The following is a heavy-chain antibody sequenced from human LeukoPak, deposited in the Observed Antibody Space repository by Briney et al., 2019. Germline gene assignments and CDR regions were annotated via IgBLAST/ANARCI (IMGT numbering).Heavy chain of an antibody. CDR2: MSYDEGTK. Sequence: GGSLRLSCAASGCTFSTYAMHWVRQAPGKGLEWVAHMSYDEGTKYYADSVKGRFTISRDNSKNTLYLQMNSLRAEDTAFYYCARGGAYCRGDCPLDAFDPWGQGTMVTVSS. CDR1: GCTFSTYA. V-gene: IGHV3-30-3*01. CDR3: ARGGAYCRGDCPLDAFDP. D-gene: IGHD2-21*02. J-gene: IGHJ3*01.